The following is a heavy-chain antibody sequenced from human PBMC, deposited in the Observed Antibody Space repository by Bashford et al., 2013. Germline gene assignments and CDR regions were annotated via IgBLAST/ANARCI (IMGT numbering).Heavy chain of an antibody. CDR3: ASTSAVAGTHYYYYMDV. J-gene: IGHJ6*03. Sequence: ESLKISCKGSGYSFTSYWISWVRQMPGKGLEWMGRIDPSDSYTNYSPSFQGHVTISADKSISTAYLQWSSLKASDTAMYYCASTSAVAGTHYYYYMDVWGKGTTVTVSS. V-gene: IGHV5-10-1*01. CDR1: GYSFTSYW. D-gene: IGHD6-19*01. CDR2: IDPSDSYT.